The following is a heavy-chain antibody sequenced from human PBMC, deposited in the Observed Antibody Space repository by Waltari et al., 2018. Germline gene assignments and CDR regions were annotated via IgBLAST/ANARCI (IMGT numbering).Heavy chain of an antibody. CDR3: VKDRKSEVLSVPNGMDV. CDR1: GFTLGDYA. Sequence: EAQLVESGGGLVQPGRSLRLSCAASGFTLGDYAMHWVLQAPGKGLEWVSGISWNSGTIVHADSVKGRFTISRDNAKNSLYLQMNSLRPEDTALYYCVKDRKSEVLSVPNGMDVWGQGTTVTVSS. D-gene: IGHD3-16*01. J-gene: IGHJ6*02. V-gene: IGHV3-9*01. CDR2: ISWNSGTI.